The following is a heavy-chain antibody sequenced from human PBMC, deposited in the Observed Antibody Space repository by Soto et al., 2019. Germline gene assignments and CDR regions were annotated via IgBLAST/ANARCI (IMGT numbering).Heavy chain of an antibody. V-gene: IGHV3-43*01. CDR2: ISWDGGST. Sequence: PGGSLRLSCAASGFTFDDYTMHWVRQAPGKGLEWVSLISWDGGSTYYADSVKGRFTISRDNSKNSLYLQMNGLRTEDTALYYCAKGNSREAVDIVATSYYYYYYGMDVWGQGTTVTVSS. CDR3: AKGNSREAVDIVATSYYYYYYGMDV. CDR1: GFTFDDYT. J-gene: IGHJ6*02. D-gene: IGHD5-12*01.